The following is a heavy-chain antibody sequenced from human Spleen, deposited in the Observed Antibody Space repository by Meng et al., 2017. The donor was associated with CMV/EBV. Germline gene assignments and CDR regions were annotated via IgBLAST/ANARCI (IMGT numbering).Heavy chain of an antibody. Sequence: GGSLRLSCAASGFTFDDYAMHWVRQAPGKGLEWVSGISWKSGSIGYADSVKGRFTISRDNAKNSLYLQMNSLRAEDTALYYCAKDIGSKSFWWYFDLWGRGTLVTVSS. CDR1: GFTFDDYA. CDR3: AKDIGSKSFWWYFDL. D-gene: IGHD3-3*01. J-gene: IGHJ2*01. V-gene: IGHV3-9*01. CDR2: ISWKSGSI.